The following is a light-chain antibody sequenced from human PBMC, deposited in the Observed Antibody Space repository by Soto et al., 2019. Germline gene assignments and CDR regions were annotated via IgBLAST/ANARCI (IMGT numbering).Light chain of an antibody. CDR1: SSNIGNHC. V-gene: IGLV1-47*01. J-gene: IGLJ2*01. CDR3: ATWDDSLSGVV. CDR2: KNG. Sequence: QSVLTQSPSVSGTPGQRVTISWSGGSSNIGNHCVDWHQQLPGMAPRLLIYKNGQRPSGIPDRFSGSKSGTSASLAISGLRSEDEADYYCATWDDSLSGVVFGGGTKLTAL.